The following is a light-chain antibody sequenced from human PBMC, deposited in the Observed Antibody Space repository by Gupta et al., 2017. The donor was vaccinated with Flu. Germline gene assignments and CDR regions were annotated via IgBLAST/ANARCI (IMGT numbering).Light chain of an antibody. V-gene: IGLV3-25*03. CDR1: TLSRQY. CDR3: QSGDTSGSRI. J-gene: IGLJ2*01. CDR2: KDS. Sequence: SGELTQPPSMSVSPGQTARITCSGETLSRQYVYWYQLKPGQAPVMVIYKDSERPSGIPERVSGSSSGTTATLTISGVQAEDEADYYCQSGDTSGSRIFGGGTKLTVL.